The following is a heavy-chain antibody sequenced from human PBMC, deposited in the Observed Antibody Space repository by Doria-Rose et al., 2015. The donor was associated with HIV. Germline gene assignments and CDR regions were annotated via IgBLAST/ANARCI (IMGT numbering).Heavy chain of an antibody. J-gene: IGHJ4*02. V-gene: IGHV2-26*01. CDR2: IFSDDER. Sequence: QVTLKESGPVLVKPTETLTLTCTVSGVSLSSPGMDVSWIRQPPGKALEWLANIFSDDERSYKTSLKSRLTISSGTSKSKVVLTMTDMDPVDTATYYCARIKSSRWYHKYYFDFWGQGTLVIVSA. CDR1: GVSLSSPGMD. D-gene: IGHD6-13*01. CDR3: ARIKSSRWYHKYYFDF.